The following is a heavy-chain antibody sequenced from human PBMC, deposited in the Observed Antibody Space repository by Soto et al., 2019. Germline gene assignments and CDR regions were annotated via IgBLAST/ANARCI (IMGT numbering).Heavy chain of an antibody. J-gene: IGHJ6*03. CDR1: GFTVSSNY. Sequence: GGSLRLSCAASGFTVSSNYMSWVRQAPGKGLEWVSVIYSGGSTYYADSVKGRFTISRDNSKNTRYLQMNSLRAEDTAVYYCARDSSSWYVSSEYYYYYMDVWGKGTTVTVSS. CDR2: IYSGGST. V-gene: IGHV3-66*01. CDR3: ARDSSSWYVSSEYYYYYMDV. D-gene: IGHD6-13*01.